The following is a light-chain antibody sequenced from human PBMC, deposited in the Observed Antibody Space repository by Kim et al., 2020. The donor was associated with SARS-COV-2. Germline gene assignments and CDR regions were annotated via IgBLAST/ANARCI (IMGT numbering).Light chain of an antibody. CDR3: QQYHSYSLT. CDR1: QSISSW. V-gene: IGKV1-5*03. CDR2: KAS. Sequence: DIQMTQSPSTLFASVGDRVTITCRASQSISSWLAWYQRKPGKAPKLLIYKASSLESGVPSRFSGSGSGTEFSLTISSLQPDDFATYYCQQYHSYSLTFGQGTELEI. J-gene: IGKJ2*01.